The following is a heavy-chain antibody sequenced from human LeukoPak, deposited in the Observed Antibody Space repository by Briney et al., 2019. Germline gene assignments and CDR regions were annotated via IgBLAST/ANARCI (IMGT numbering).Heavy chain of an antibody. Sequence: GGSLRLSCAASGFTFSSYEMNWVRQAPGKGLEWISYISTSGSTIYYADSVKGRFTVSRDNAKNSLYLQMNSLRAEDTAVYYCARSGGYYDYRGQGTLVSVSS. V-gene: IGHV3-48*03. D-gene: IGHD4-23*01. J-gene: IGHJ4*02. CDR3: ARSGGYYDY. CDR2: ISTSGSTI. CDR1: GFTFSSYE.